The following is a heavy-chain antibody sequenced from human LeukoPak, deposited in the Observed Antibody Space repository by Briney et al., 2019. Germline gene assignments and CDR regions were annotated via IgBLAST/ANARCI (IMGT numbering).Heavy chain of an antibody. CDR1: GFTFSSYG. J-gene: IGHJ4*02. Sequence: GGSLRLSCAASGFTFSSYGMDWVRQAPGKGLEWVAVISYDGSNKYYADSVKGRFTISRDNSKNTLYLQMNSLRAEDTAVYYCAKVGVNDYGGNFGLWGQGTLVTVSS. V-gene: IGHV3-30*18. CDR3: AKVGVNDYGGNFGL. D-gene: IGHD4-23*01. CDR2: ISYDGSNK.